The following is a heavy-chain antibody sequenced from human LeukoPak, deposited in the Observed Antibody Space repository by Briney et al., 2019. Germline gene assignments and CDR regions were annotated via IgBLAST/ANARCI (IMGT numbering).Heavy chain of an antibody. CDR2: IKQDGSEK. D-gene: IGHD3-10*01. CDR1: GITFSSYS. V-gene: IGHV3-7*01. Sequence: GGSLRLSCAASGITFSSYSMNWVRQAPGKGLEWVANIKQDGSEKYYVDSVKGRFTISRDNAKNSLYLQMNSLRAEDTAVYYCAREEVYYADYWGQGTLVTVSS. J-gene: IGHJ4*02. CDR3: AREEVYYADY.